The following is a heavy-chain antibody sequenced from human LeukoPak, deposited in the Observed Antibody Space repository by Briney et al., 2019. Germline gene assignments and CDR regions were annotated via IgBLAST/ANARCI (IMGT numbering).Heavy chain of an antibody. Sequence: GGSLRLSCATSGFIFTNYYLPWVRQAPGKGLEWVSAISGSGGSTYYADFVEGRFTISRDKSKNTLYLQINSLRAEDTAVYYCAKDRGIAAAGTGYWGQGTLVTVSS. D-gene: IGHD6-13*01. CDR3: AKDRGIAAAGTGY. CDR2: ISGSGGST. CDR1: GFIFTNYY. J-gene: IGHJ4*02. V-gene: IGHV3-23*01.